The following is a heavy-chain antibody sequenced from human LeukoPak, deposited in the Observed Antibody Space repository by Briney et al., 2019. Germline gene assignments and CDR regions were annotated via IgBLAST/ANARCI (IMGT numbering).Heavy chain of an antibody. CDR1: GFTFSSYW. V-gene: IGHV3-7*01. J-gene: IGHJ4*02. D-gene: IGHD1-26*01. Sequence: GEFLRLSCAASGFTFSSYWMGGVRQAPGKGLEWVAKIKEDGSKKQYVDAVKGRFTISRDNAKNSLYLQMSSLRAEDTAVYYCARDRGGGSYDYWGQGTVVTVSS. CDR2: IKEDGSKK. CDR3: ARDRGGGSYDY.